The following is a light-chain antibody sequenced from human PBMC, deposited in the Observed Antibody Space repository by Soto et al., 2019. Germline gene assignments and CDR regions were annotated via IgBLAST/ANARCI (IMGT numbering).Light chain of an antibody. CDR2: GAS. Sequence: PGEIATLSCRASQSFTNRYLAWYRQKPGQAPRLLIYGASSRATGIPDRFSGSGSGTDFTLTISRLEPEDFAVYYCQQYGSSPLTFGGGTKVDI. CDR3: QQYGSSPLT. CDR1: QSFTNRY. J-gene: IGKJ4*01. V-gene: IGKV3-20*01.